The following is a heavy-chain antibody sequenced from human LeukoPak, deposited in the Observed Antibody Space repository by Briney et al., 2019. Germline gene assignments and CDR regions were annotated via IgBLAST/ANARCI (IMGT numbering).Heavy chain of an antibody. CDR3: ARGYSSSWYLD. V-gene: IGHV3-30*03. D-gene: IGHD6-13*01. CDR2: ISYDGSNK. CDR1: GFTFSSYG. J-gene: IGHJ4*02. Sequence: GGSLRLSCAASGFTFSSYGMHWVRQAPGKGLEWVAVISYDGSNKYYADSVKGRFTISRDNAKKSLSLQMNSLRADDTAVYYCARGYSSSWYLDWGQGTLVTVSS.